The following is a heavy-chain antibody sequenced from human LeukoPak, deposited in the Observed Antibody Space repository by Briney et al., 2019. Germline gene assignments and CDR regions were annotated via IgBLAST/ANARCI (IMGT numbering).Heavy chain of an antibody. CDR1: GFTFSNYW. J-gene: IGHJ4*02. V-gene: IGHV3-74*01. CDR3: ARGWMYGLDY. CDR2: INSDGSST. Sequence: GGSLRLSCAASGFTFSNYWMPWVRHAPGKGLVWVSRINSDGSSTSYADSVKGRFTISRDNAKNTLYLQRNRLRAEDTGVYYCARGWMYGLDYWGQGTLVTVSS. D-gene: IGHD2-8*01.